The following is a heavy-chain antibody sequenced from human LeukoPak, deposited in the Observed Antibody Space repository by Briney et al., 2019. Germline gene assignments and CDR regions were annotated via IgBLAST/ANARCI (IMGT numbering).Heavy chain of an antibody. J-gene: IGHJ6*02. Sequence: GGSLRLSCAASGFTFSSYSMNWVRQAPGKGLEWVSSISSSSSYIYYADSVKGRFTISRDNAKNSLYLQMNSLRAEDTAVYYCARDGLGYCSGGSCYGYYYYYGMDVWGQGTTATVSS. CDR3: ARDGLGYCSGGSCYGYYYYYGMDV. D-gene: IGHD2-15*01. CDR2: ISSSSSYI. V-gene: IGHV3-21*01. CDR1: GFTFSSYS.